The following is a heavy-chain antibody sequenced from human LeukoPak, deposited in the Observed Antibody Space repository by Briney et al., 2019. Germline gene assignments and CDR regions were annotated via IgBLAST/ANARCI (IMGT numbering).Heavy chain of an antibody. CDR3: ARCLTYYYDSSDTNGRNYFDY. V-gene: IGHV4-34*01. CDR2: INHSGST. CDR1: GGSFSGYY. D-gene: IGHD3-22*01. Sequence: SDTLSLIYAVYGGSFSGYYWIWMRQPPGKGLEGIGEINHSGSTNYNPTLKNRVTISVDTSRDQFSLKLSSVTAADTAVYYCARCLTYYYDSSDTNGRNYFDYWGQGTLVTVSS. J-gene: IGHJ4*02.